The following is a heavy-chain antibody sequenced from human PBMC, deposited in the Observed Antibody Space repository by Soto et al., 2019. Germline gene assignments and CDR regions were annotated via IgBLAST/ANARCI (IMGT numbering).Heavy chain of an antibody. V-gene: IGHV4-34*01. CDR3: ARGPQLRRKDYYGMDV. CDR1: GGSFSGYY. CDR2: LNHSGST. J-gene: IGHJ6*02. D-gene: IGHD4-17*01. Sequence: QVQQQQWGAGLLKPSETLSLTCAVYGGSFSGYYWSWIRQPPGKGLEWIGELNHSGSTNYNPSLKSRVTISIDTSKNQFYLKLTSVTAADTAVYYCARGPQLRRKDYYGMDVWGQGTTVTVSS.